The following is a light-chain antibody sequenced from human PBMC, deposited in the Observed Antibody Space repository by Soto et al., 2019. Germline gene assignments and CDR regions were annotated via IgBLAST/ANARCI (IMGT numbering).Light chain of an antibody. J-gene: IGKJ3*01. CDR3: QQYYSFSFT. Sequence: DIQMTQSPSTLSASVGDRVTITCRARQSINSWLAWYQQKPGKAPKLLIYKASSLESGVPSRFSGSGSGTEFSLTISSLQPDDFATYYCQQYYSFSFTFGPGTKVDIK. CDR1: QSINSW. V-gene: IGKV1-5*03. CDR2: KAS.